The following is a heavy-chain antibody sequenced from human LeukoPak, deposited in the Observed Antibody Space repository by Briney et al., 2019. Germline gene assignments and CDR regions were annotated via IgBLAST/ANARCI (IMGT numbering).Heavy chain of an antibody. CDR2: INPNSGGT. CDR3: ARDLAAAASVDY. D-gene: IGHD6-13*01. Sequence: ASVKVPCKASGFTFTGYYMHWVRQAPGQGLEWMGWINPNSGGTNYAQKFQGRVTMTRDTSISTAHMELSRLRSDDTAVYYCARDLAAAASVDYWGQGTLVTVSS. J-gene: IGHJ4*02. V-gene: IGHV1-2*02. CDR1: GFTFTGYY.